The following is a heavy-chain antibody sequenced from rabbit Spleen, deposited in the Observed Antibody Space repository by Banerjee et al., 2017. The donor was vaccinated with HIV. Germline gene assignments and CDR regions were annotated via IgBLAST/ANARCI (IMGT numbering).Heavy chain of an antibody. V-gene: IGHV1S45*01. Sequence: QEQLEESGGDLVKPEGSLTLTCTASGFSFSNMYYMCWVRQAPGKGLEWIACIYAGNSGSTYSATWAKGRFTISKTSSTTVTLQMTSLTAADTATYFCARDSGTSFSTYGMDLWGPGTLVTVS. J-gene: IGHJ6*01. CDR2: IYAGNSGST. D-gene: IGHD8-1*01. CDR3: ARDSGTSFSTYGMDL. CDR1: GFSFSNMYY.